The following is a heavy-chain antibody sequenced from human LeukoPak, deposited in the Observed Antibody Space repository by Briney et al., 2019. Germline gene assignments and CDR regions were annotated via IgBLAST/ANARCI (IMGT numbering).Heavy chain of an antibody. Sequence: ASVKVSCKFSGYTFTDYYMHWVQQPPGKGLEWMGLVDPEDGETIYAEKFQGRVTITADTSTDAAYMELSSLRSEDTAVYYCATLSGGATEDYWGQGTLVTVSS. V-gene: IGHV1-69-2*01. D-gene: IGHD1-26*01. CDR1: GYTFTDYY. CDR3: ATLSGGATEDY. J-gene: IGHJ4*02. CDR2: VDPEDGET.